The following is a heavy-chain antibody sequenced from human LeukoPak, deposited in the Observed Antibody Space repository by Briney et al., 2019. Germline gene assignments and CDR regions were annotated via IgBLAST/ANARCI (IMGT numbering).Heavy chain of an antibody. CDR2: ISNGGST. CDR1: GGSISTYY. Sequence: SETLSLTCTVSGGSISTYYWSWIRQPPGEGLEWIGYISNGGSTKYNPSLKSRVTISVDTSETQFSLRLSSVTAADTAVYYCARSGVGGTTVHYWGQGILVTVSS. CDR3: ARSGVGGTTVHY. V-gene: IGHV4-59*01. D-gene: IGHD4-11*01. J-gene: IGHJ4*02.